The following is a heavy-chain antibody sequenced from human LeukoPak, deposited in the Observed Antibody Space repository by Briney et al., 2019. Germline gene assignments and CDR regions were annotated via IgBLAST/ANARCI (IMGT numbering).Heavy chain of an antibody. CDR2: ISSSTNYI. V-gene: IGHV3-21*01. CDR3: ARVTTSDAFDI. Sequence: GGSLRLSCAASGFTFSSYRMNWVRQAPGKGLEWVSSISSSTNYIYYADSVKGRFTISRDNAKNSLYLQMNSLRAEDTAVYYCARVTTSDAFDIWGQGTIVTVSS. J-gene: IGHJ3*02. D-gene: IGHD1-14*01. CDR1: GFTFSSYR.